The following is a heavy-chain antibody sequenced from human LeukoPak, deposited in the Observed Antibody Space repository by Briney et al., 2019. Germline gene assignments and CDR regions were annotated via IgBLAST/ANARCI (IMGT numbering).Heavy chain of an antibody. D-gene: IGHD3-22*01. CDR3: ARLSYYDSSGYLGFDY. V-gene: IGHV3-48*03. CDR1: GLTFSSYE. J-gene: IGHJ4*02. CDR2: ISSSGSTI. Sequence: PGGSLRLSCAASGLTFSSYEMNWVRQAPGKGLEWVSYISSSGSTIYYADSVKGRFTISRDNAKNSLYLQMNSLRAEDTAVYYCARLSYYDSSGYLGFDYWGQGTLVTVSS.